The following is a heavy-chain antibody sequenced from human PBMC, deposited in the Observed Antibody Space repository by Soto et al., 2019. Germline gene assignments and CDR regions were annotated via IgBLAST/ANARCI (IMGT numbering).Heavy chain of an antibody. V-gene: IGHV4-59*01. D-gene: IGHD3-16*01. Sequence: SETLSLTCTVSGGSISSYYWSWIRQPPGKGLEWIGYIYYSGSTNYNPSLKSRVTISVDTSKNQFSLKLSSVTAADTAVYYCARVPTDCGSPYDYWGQGTLVTVSS. CDR3: ARVPTDCGSPYDY. CDR2: IYYSGST. CDR1: GGSISSYY. J-gene: IGHJ4*02.